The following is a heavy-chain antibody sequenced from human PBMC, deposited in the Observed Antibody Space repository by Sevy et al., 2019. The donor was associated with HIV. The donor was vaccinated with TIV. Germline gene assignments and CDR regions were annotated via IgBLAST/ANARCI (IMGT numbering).Heavy chain of an antibody. CDR1: GGSISSGSYS. CDR3: ARDGGTLTTPGAFDI. V-gene: IGHV4-30-2*01. D-gene: IGHD4-17*01. CDR2: IYHSGNT. J-gene: IGHJ3*02. Sequence: SETLSLTCTVSGGSISSGSYSWNWIRQPPGKGLEWIGYIYHSGNTYYNPSLKSRLTISVDRYKNQFSLKLSSVTAADTAMYYCARDGGTLTTPGAFDIWGQGTMVTVSS.